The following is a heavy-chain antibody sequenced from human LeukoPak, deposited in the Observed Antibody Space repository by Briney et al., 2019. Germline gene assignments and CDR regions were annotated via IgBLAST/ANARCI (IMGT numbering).Heavy chain of an antibody. CDR3: ARARWNDRGSQVDY. V-gene: IGHV4-31*03. D-gene: IGHD1-1*01. CDR1: GGSISSGGYY. CDR2: IYYSGSA. Sequence: PSETLSLTCTVSGGSISSGGYYWSCIRQHPGKGLEWIGYIYYSGSAYYNPSLKSRVTISVDTSKNQFSLKLSSVTAADTAVYYCARARWNDRGSQVDYWGQGTLVTVSS. J-gene: IGHJ4*02.